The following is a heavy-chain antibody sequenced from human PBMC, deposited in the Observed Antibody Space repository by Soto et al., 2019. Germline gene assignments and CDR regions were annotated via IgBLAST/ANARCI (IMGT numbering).Heavy chain of an antibody. V-gene: IGHV3-48*02. D-gene: IGHD2-21*01. Sequence: EVQLVESGGGLVQPGGSLRLSCAASGFTFSSYSMNWVRQAPGKGLEWVSYISSGSSTIYYAGSVKGRFTISRDNARNSLYMQMNSLRDEDTAVYYCARATRTYYYGMDVWGQGTTVTVSS. J-gene: IGHJ6*02. CDR2: ISSGSSTI. CDR1: GFTFSSYS. CDR3: ARATRTYYYGMDV.